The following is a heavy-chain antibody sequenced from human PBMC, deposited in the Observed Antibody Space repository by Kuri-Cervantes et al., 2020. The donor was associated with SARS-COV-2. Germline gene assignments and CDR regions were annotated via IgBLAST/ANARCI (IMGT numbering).Heavy chain of an antibody. CDR2: ISGSGGST. Sequence: GGSLRLSCAASGFTFSSYGMHWVRQAPGKGLEWVSAISGSGGSTYYADSVKGRFTISRDNSKNTLYLQMNSLRAEDTAVYYCARDRGYSYAYGAFDIWGQGTRVTVSS. J-gene: IGHJ3*02. CDR3: ARDRGYSYAYGAFDI. D-gene: IGHD5-18*01. CDR1: GFTFSSYG. V-gene: IGHV3-NL1*01.